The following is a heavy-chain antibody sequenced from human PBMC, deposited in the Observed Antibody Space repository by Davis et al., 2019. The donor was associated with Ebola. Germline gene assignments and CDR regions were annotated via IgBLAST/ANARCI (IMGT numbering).Heavy chain of an antibody. Sequence: MPSETLSLTCTVSGDSISSSRYYWGWIRQPPGKGLEWIGYIYYTGTTYYNPSLKSRVNISVDTSKNQLSLRLTSVTAADTAVYYCAGHAVAGTRWIAPWGQGTLVTVSS. CDR3: AGHAVAGTRWIAP. CDR1: GDSISSSRYY. CDR2: IYYTGTT. J-gene: IGHJ5*02. V-gene: IGHV4-39*01. D-gene: IGHD6-19*01.